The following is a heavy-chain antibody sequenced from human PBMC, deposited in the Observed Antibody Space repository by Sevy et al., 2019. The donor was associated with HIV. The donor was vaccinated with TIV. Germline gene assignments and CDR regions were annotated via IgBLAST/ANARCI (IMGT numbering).Heavy chain of an antibody. J-gene: IGHJ4*02. D-gene: IGHD1-26*01. CDR2: VNSDGSST. V-gene: IGHV3-74*01. CDR3: VAANTWEDY. Sequence: SLRLSCSASGFTFGSYWMHWVRQAPGKGLVWISGVNSDGSSTNYADSVKGRFTMSRDSAKNTLYLQMNSLRAEDTAVYFCVAANTWEDYWGQGTLVTVSS. CDR1: GFTFGSYW.